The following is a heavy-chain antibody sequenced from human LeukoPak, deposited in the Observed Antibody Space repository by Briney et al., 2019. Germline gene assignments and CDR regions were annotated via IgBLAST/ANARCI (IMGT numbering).Heavy chain of an antibody. V-gene: IGHV3-23*01. Sequence: GGSLRLSCAASGFTFSSSVMTWVRQAPGKGLEWVSAISGSGGSTYYADSVKGRFTISRDNSKNTLYLQMSSLRAEDTAVYYCAPGGCSGGSCYRPYYFDYWGQGTLVTVSS. CDR3: APGGCSGGSCYRPYYFDY. CDR1: GFTFSSSV. D-gene: IGHD2-15*01. J-gene: IGHJ4*02. CDR2: ISGSGGST.